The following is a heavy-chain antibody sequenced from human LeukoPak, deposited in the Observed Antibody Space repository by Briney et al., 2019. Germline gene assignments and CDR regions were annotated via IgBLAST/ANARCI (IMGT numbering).Heavy chain of an antibody. J-gene: IGHJ4*02. D-gene: IGHD3-9*01. CDR1: GDSVSSKTAT. V-gene: IGHV6-1*01. Sequence: SQTLSLTCAISGDSVSSKTATWNWIRQSPSRGLEWLGRTYFRSKWYYDYAMSEKGRVSISPDTSKNLFSLHLDSVTPEDTAIYYCARDHWYDILSFDYWGQGTLVTVSS. CDR2: TYFRSKWYY. CDR3: ARDHWYDILSFDY.